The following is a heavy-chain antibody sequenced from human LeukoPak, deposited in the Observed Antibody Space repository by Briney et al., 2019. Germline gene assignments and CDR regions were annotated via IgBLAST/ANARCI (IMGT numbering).Heavy chain of an antibody. CDR1: GFTFSSYW. Sequence: GGSLRLSCAASGFTFSSYWMSWVRQAPGKGLQWVANIKQDGSDKYYVDSVKGRFTISRDNAKNSLNLQMSSLRVEDTAVYYCAREGLWVGPDSGKTRHPYWEIWGQGTMVTVSS. CDR3: AREGLWVGPDSGKTRHPYWEI. J-gene: IGHJ3*02. CDR2: IKQDGSDK. D-gene: IGHD2-21*01. V-gene: IGHV3-7*04.